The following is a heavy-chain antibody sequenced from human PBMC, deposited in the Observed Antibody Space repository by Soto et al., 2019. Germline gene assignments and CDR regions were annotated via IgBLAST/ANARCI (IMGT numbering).Heavy chain of an antibody. Sequence: SETLSLTCTVSGGSISSSSYYWGWIRQPPGKGLEWIGSIYYSGSTYYNPSLKSRVTISVDTSKNQFSLKLSSVTAADTAAYYWAEQRGFDYWGQGTLVTVSS. D-gene: IGHD6-25*01. J-gene: IGHJ4*02. CDR3: AEQRGFDY. V-gene: IGHV4-39*01. CDR2: IYYSGST. CDR1: GGSISSSSYY.